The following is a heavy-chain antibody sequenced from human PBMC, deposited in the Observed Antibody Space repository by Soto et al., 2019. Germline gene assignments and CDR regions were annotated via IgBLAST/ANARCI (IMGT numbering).Heavy chain of an antibody. Sequence: QLQLQESGPGLVKPSETLSLTCTVSGGSISSSSYYWGWIRQPPGKGLEWIGSIYYSGSTYYNPSLKSRATIPDATSNYQYSIKWSAVTAEDTDVYYCASLGIVVVPGEVWFDPWGQGTLVTVFS. CDR1: GGSISSSSYY. V-gene: IGHV4-39*01. D-gene: IGHD2-2*03. J-gene: IGHJ5*02. CDR2: IYYSGST. CDR3: ASLGIVVVPGEVWFDP.